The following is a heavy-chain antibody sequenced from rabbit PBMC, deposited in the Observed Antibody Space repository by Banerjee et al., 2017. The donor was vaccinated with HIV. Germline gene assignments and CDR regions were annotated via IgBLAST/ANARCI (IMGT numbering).Heavy chain of an antibody. J-gene: IGHJ3*01. CDR1: GFSFSGGYC. CDR2: IGVGTGTT. Sequence: QEHLEESGGDLVKPGASLTLTCTASGFSFSGGYCMCWVRQAPGKGLEWIACIGVGTGTTYYANWAQGRFTISKTSSTTVTLQMTSLTAADTATYFCARMPWTIGWDQTLWGQGTLVTVS. D-gene: IGHD4-1*01. CDR3: ARMPWTIGWDQTL. V-gene: IGHV1S45*01.